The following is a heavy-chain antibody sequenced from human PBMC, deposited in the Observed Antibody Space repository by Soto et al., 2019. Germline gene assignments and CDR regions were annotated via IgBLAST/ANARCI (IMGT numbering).Heavy chain of an antibody. V-gene: IGHV4-30-4*01. CDR3: ARXRGVVVNGHHISNYFDF. D-gene: IGHD3-22*01. J-gene: IGHJ4*02. Sequence: SETLSLTCSVSGASIVSGDYYWNWVRQSPGKGLEWIGYIYYTGFVSYNPSLKSRLTISVDRSRDQFSLSLTSVTPADTAVYYCARXRGVVVNGHHISNYFDFWTQGTQVTVSS. CDR2: IYYTGFV. CDR1: GASIVSGDYY.